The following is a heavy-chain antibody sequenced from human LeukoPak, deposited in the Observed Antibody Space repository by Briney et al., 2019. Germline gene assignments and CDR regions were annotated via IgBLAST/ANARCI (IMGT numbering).Heavy chain of an antibody. CDR1: GFTFSDYY. Sequence: PGGSLRLSCAASGFTFSDYYMSWIRQAPGKGLEWVSYISSSGSTIYHADSVKGRFTISRDNAKNSLYLQMNSLRAEDTAVYYCARDLMMGVGYYYYYGMDVWGQGTTVTVSS. CDR3: ARDLMMGVGYYYYYGMDV. J-gene: IGHJ6*02. V-gene: IGHV3-11*01. CDR2: ISSSGSTI. D-gene: IGHD3-16*01.